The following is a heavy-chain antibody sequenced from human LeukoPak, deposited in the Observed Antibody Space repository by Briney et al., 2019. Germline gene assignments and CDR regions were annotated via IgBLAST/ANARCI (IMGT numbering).Heavy chain of an antibody. CDR2: RYYSGST. D-gene: IGHD3-3*01. CDR1: GGSISSYY. CDR3: ARHAYYDFWSGYNYYYYYMDV. J-gene: IGHJ6*03. V-gene: IGHV4-59*04. Sequence: NPSETLSLTCTVSGGSISSYYWSWIRQPPGKGLEWIGYRYYSGSTYYNPSLKSRVTISVDTSKNQFSLKLSSVTAADTAVYYCARHAYYDFWSGYNYYYYYMDVWGKGTTVTVSS.